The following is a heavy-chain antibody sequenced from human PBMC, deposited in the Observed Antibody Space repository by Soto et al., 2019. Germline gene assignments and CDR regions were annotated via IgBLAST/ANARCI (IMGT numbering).Heavy chain of an antibody. D-gene: IGHD2-2*01. V-gene: IGHV1-46*01. CDR2: INPSGGST. CDR1: GYTFTSYY. Sequence: QVQLVQSGAEVKKPGASVKVSCKASGYTFTSYYMHWVRQAPGQGLEWMGIINPSGGSTSYAQKFQGRVTMTRDTSTSTVYMELSSLRSEDTAVYYCASAEYQLLFRYWGQGTLVTVSS. J-gene: IGHJ4*02. CDR3: ASAEYQLLFRY.